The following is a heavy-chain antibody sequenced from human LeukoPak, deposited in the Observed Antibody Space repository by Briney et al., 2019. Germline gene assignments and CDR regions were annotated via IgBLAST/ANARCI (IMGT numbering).Heavy chain of an antibody. CDR1: GFTFSSYD. CDR2: IGTAGDT. CDR3: ARSTVGSGSYDY. Sequence: GGSLRLSCAASGFTFSSYDMHWVRQATGKGLEWVSAIGTAGDTYYPGSVKGRFTISRENAKNSLYLQMNSLRAGDTAVYYCARSTVGSGSYDYWGQGTLVTVSS. V-gene: IGHV3-13*01. D-gene: IGHD3-10*01. J-gene: IGHJ4*02.